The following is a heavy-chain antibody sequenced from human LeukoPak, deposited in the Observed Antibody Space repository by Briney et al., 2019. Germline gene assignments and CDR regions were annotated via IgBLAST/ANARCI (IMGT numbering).Heavy chain of an antibody. D-gene: IGHD4-17*01. J-gene: IGHJ4*02. Sequence: KPGGSLRLSCAASGFSFSDYYMSWIRQAPGKGLEWVSYISSRSSYTNYADSVKGRFTISRDNAKNSLYLQMNSLRAEDTAVYYCAREAWGTVTDYWGLRTLVTVSS. CDR2: ISSRSSYT. V-gene: IGHV3-11*06. CDR1: GFSFSDYY. CDR3: AREAWGTVTDY.